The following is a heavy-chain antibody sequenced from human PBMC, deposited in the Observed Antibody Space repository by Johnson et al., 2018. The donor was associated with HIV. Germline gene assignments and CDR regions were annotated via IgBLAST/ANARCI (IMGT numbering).Heavy chain of an antibody. CDR1: GFTFSTYG. Sequence: QVQLVESGGGVVQPGRSLRLSCAASGFTFSTYGMHWVRQAPGKGLEGVATISYDGSTIYYADSVKGRFTISRDNAKNSLYLQMNSLRAEDTAVYYCAREEYSSSLVAFDIWGQGTMVTVSS. CDR3: AREEYSSSLVAFDI. D-gene: IGHD6-6*01. V-gene: IGHV3-30*03. J-gene: IGHJ3*02. CDR2: ISYDGSTI.